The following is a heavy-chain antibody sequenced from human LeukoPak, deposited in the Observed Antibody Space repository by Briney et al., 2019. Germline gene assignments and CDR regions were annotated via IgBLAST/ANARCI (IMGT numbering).Heavy chain of an antibody. CDR3: TTGGITTDY. Sequence: GSLRLSCAASGFTFSNAWLTWVRQAPGEGLEWVGRIKSKTDGETTDYAAPVKGRFTISRDDSTNTLYLQMNSLKIEDTAVYYCTTGGITTDYWGLGTLVTVSS. D-gene: IGHD3-22*01. V-gene: IGHV3-15*01. J-gene: IGHJ4*02. CDR1: GFTFSNAW. CDR2: IKSKTDGETT.